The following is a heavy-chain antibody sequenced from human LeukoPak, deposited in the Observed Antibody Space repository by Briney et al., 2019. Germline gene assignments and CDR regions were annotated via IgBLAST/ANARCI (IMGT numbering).Heavy chain of an antibody. Sequence: GGSLRLSCAASGVTFSRYWMNWVRQAPGKGLVWVSRIKNDGSSTTYADSVKGRFTISRDNAKNTLYLQMNSLRAEDTAVYYCVREPYCSGGSCYTTGFDCWGQGTLVIVVS. D-gene: IGHD2-15*01. J-gene: IGHJ4*02. CDR2: IKNDGSST. CDR1: GVTFSRYW. CDR3: VREPYCSGGSCYTTGFDC. V-gene: IGHV3-74*01.